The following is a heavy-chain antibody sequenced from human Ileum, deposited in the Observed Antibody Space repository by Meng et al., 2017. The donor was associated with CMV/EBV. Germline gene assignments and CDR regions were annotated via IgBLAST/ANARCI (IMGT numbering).Heavy chain of an antibody. CDR2: ISLGNGQT. V-gene: IGHV1-18*04. D-gene: IGHD7-27*01. CDR1: RYPDTDHN. CDR3: ARDVWGFDY. Sequence: QLPRLQSGADGKKPGASGQNSGRTSRYPDTDHNIGWVPQAPGQGLEWVGWISLGNGQTVYGHKVQGRVTVTTDTSTSTAYMELRSLRSDDTVMYYCARDVWGFDYWGQGTLVTVSS. J-gene: IGHJ4*02.